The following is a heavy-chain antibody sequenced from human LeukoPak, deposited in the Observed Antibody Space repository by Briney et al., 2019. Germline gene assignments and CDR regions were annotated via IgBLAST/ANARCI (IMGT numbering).Heavy chain of an antibody. CDR1: GFIFSNYA. J-gene: IGHJ4*02. CDR2: ISESGGRT. Sequence: GGSLRLSCAASGFIFSNYAMTWVRQAPGKGLEWVSGISESGGRTYYADSVKGRLTISRDNSKNTVYLQMNSLRAEDTAVYYCAKDMSSGYYGSRYFDSWGQGTLVTVSS. V-gene: IGHV3-23*01. D-gene: IGHD3-22*01. CDR3: AKDMSSGYYGSRYFDS.